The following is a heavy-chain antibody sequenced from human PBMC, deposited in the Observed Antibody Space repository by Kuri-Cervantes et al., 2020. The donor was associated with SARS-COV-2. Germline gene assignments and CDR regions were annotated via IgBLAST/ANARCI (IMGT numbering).Heavy chain of an antibody. V-gene: IGHV4-31*03. CDR3: AREWKGRYSGTFTDY. CDR2: IYYSGST. Sequence: LRLSCTVSGGSISSGNYYWSWLRQHPGKGLEWIGYIYYSGSTYYNPSLKSRVTMSLDTSKNQFSLKLTSVSAADTAVYYCAREWKGRYSGTFTDYWGPGTLVTVSS. J-gene: IGHJ4*02. D-gene: IGHD5-12*01. CDR1: GGSISSGNYY.